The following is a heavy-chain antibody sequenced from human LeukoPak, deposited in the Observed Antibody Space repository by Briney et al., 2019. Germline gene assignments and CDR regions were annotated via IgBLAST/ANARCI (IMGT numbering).Heavy chain of an antibody. CDR2: INHSGST. Sequence: SETLTLTCAVYGGSFSGYYWSWIRQPPGKGLEWIGEINHSGSTNYNPSLKSRVTISVDTSKNQFSLKLSSVTAADTAVYYCARTVGGSGNHWGQGTLVTVSS. CDR1: GGSFSGYY. D-gene: IGHD3-10*01. J-gene: IGHJ4*02. CDR3: ARTVGGSGNH. V-gene: IGHV4-34*01.